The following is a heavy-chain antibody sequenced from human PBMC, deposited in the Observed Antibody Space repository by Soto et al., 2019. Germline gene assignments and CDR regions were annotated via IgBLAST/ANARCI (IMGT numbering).Heavy chain of an antibody. Sequence: PSVTLSLTCTVSGGSISSTNYHRGWIRQPPGKGLEWMGTIYYTGTTYDNPSLTSRVTISVDTSKNKFSLRLGYVTAEGTALYYCERRKSGERVDYWGQGSLVTVS. J-gene: IGHJ4*02. CDR3: ERRKSGERVDY. CDR1: GGSISSTNYH. CDR2: IYYTGTT. D-gene: IGHD3-3*01. V-gene: IGHV4-39*01.